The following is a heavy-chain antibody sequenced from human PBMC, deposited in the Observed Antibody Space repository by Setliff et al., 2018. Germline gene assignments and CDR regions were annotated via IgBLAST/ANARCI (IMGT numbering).Heavy chain of an antibody. V-gene: IGHV1-46*01. Sequence: ASVKVSCKASGYTFTSHYMHWVRQAPGLGLEWMGTINPSSGRTSYAQKFQGRVTMTRDTSTSTVYMDMSSLRSEVTAVYYCARDVFPYHYEGAFDIWGQGTMVTVSS. CDR3: ARDVFPYHYEGAFDI. D-gene: IGHD3-22*01. CDR2: INPSSGRT. J-gene: IGHJ3*02. CDR1: GYTFTSHY.